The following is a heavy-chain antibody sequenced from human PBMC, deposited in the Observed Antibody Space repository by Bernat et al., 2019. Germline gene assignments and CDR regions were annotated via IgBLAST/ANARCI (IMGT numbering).Heavy chain of an antibody. D-gene: IGHD6-19*01. Sequence: EVQLVESGGGLVQPGGSLRLSCAASGFTFSSYDMNWVRQAPGKGLEWVSYISSSGSTKYYADSVKGRFTISRDTAKNSLYLQRNRLRAEDTAVYYCAREALSEQWQVPDFDYWGQGTLVTVSS. CDR2: ISSSGSTK. CDR3: AREALSEQWQVPDFDY. CDR1: GFTFSSYD. V-gene: IGHV3-48*03. J-gene: IGHJ4*02.